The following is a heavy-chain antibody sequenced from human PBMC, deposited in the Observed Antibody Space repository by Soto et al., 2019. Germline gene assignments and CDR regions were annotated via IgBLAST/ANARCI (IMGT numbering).Heavy chain of an antibody. CDR1: GFTFDDYA. CDR3: AKDNYYDSSGYYKALDY. D-gene: IGHD3-22*01. Sequence: EVQLVESGGGLVQPGRSLRLSCAASGFTFDDYAMHWVRQAPGKGLEWVSGISWNSGSIGYADSVKGRFTISRDNATNSLYLQMNRLRAEDTALYYCAKDNYYDSSGYYKALDYCGQGTLVTVSS. V-gene: IGHV3-9*01. CDR2: ISWNSGSI. J-gene: IGHJ4*02.